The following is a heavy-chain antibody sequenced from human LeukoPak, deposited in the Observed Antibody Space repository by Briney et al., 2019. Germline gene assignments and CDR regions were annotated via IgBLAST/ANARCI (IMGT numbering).Heavy chain of an antibody. Sequence: PGGSLRLSCAASGFTVSTNYMSWVRRAPGKGLEWIGSIYHSGSTYYNPSLKSRVTISVDTSKNQFSLKLSSVTAADTAVYYCARGDYDSSGRFDYWGQGTLVTVSS. V-gene: IGHV4-38-2*01. CDR2: IYHSGST. J-gene: IGHJ4*02. D-gene: IGHD3-22*01. CDR3: ARGDYDSSGRFDY. CDR1: GFTVSTNY.